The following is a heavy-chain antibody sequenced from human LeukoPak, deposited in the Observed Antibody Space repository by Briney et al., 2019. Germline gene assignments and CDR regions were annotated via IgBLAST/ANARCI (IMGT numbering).Heavy chain of an antibody. V-gene: IGHV4-38-2*02. CDR3: ARERYGDYIFDY. D-gene: IGHD4-17*01. J-gene: IGHJ4*02. CDR1: GYSISSSYY. CDR2: IYHSGST. Sequence: SETLSLTCAVSGYSISSSYYWGWIRQPPGKGLEWIGSIYHSGSTYYNPSLKSRVTISVDTSKNQFSLKLSSVTAADTAVYYCARERYGDYIFDYWGQGTLVTVSS.